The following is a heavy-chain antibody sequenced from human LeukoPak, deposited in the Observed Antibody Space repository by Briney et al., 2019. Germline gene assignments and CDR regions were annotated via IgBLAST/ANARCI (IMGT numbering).Heavy chain of an antibody. CDR2: INPNSGGT. V-gene: IGHV1-2*06. J-gene: IGHJ3*02. D-gene: IGHD2-15*01. CDR1: GYTFTGYY. Sequence: ASVKVSCKASGYTFTGYYMHWVRQAPGRGLEWMGRINPNSGGTNYAQKFQGRVTMTRDTSISTAYMELSRLRSDDTAVYYCANSHLQWSDAFDIWGQGTMVTVSS. CDR3: ANSHLQWSDAFDI.